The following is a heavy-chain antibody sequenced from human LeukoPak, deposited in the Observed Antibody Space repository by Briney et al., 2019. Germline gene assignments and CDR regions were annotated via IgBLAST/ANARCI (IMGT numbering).Heavy chain of an antibody. D-gene: IGHD3-22*01. V-gene: IGHV4-59*01. J-gene: IGHJ4*02. CDR2: IFYSGGT. CDR3: ARRGYYDSSGLDY. CDR1: GGAITTYY. Sequence: SETLSLTCTVSGGAITTYYWGWIRQPPGKGLEWIGYIFYSGGTNYNPSLRGRVFISRDTSKNQFSLKLSSVTPADTAIYYCARRGYYDSSGLDYWGQGTLVAVSS.